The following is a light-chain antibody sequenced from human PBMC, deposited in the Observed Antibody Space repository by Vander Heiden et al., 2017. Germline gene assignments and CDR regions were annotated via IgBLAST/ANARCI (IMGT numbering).Light chain of an antibody. CDR1: SYNVGTEG. V-gene: IGLV10-54*04. CDR3: SAWDSSLNVWL. J-gene: IGLJ2*01. Sequence: QAGLTQPPPVSTGSRQTATVTCPGNSYNVGTEGAAWLQQHQGHPPKLLFYRNNDRPSGISERFSASRSGDTASLTITGLQPEDEADYYCSAWDSSLNVWLIGGGTKVTVL. CDR2: RNN.